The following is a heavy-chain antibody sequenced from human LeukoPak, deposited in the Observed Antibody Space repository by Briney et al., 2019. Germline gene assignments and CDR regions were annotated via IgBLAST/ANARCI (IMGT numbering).Heavy chain of an antibody. V-gene: IGHV3-74*01. Sequence: PGGPLRLSCGASGFPFCSYWMHWVRGSPGKALVGVLRMNSDWISTSSADCVKALFHIPRQNAKNTLYVHMKRVRPEDTAVFYCARDQRYSTGGICYFANSGQRALGTVSS. CDR1: GFPFCSYW. CDR2: MNSDWIST. J-gene: IGHJ4*03. D-gene: IGHD2-8*02. CDR3: ARDQRYSTGGICYFAN.